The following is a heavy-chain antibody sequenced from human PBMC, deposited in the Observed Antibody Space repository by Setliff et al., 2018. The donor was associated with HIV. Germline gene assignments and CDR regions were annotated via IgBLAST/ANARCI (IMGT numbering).Heavy chain of an antibody. V-gene: IGHV3-30*19. J-gene: IGHJ6*03. CDR2: ISFDGSSK. CDR3: ARAGVVEGYYYYYYMDV. D-gene: IGHD2-15*01. CDR1: STFSGYG. Sequence: STFSGYGLNWVRQAPGKGLEWVAVISFDGSSKYYADSVKGRFTISRDNSEGTLYLKANSLRIEDTAMYYCARAGVVEGYYYYYYMDVWGKGTTVTVSS.